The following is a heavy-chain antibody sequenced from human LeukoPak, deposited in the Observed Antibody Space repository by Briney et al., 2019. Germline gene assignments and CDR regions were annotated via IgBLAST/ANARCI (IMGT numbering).Heavy chain of an antibody. CDR2: INHSGST. CDR1: GGSFSGYY. CDR3: ARHKLERYYYDSSGYYSDY. V-gene: IGHV4-34*01. Sequence: PSETLSLTCAVYGGSFSGYYWSWIRQPPGKGLEWIGEINHSGSTYYNPSLKSRVTISVDTSKNQFSLKLSSVTAADTAVYYCARHKLERYYYDSSGYYSDYWGQGTLVTVSS. D-gene: IGHD3-22*01. J-gene: IGHJ4*02.